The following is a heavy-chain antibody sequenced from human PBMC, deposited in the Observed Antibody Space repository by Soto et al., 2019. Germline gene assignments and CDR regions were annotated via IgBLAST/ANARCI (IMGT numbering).Heavy chain of an antibody. CDR1: GGSISSNNW. Sequence: QVQLQESGPGLVKPSETLSLTCAVSGGSISSNNWWSWVRQAPGKGLEWIGEIYHSGRTSYNPSLRSRVTISVEKSKNQFSLIVTSVTAADTAVYYCTKDGSCYPYYSDNWGPGTLVTVSS. CDR3: TKDGSCYPYYSDN. D-gene: IGHD3-10*01. CDR2: IYHSGRT. V-gene: IGHV4-4*02. J-gene: IGHJ4*02.